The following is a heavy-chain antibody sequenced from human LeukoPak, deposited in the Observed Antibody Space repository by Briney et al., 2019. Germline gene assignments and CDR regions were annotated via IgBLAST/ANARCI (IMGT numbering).Heavy chain of an antibody. CDR2: ISNTGSTT. J-gene: IGHJ4*02. V-gene: IGHV3-11*01. CDR1: GFTFSDYY. Sequence: GGSLRLSCAASGFTFSDYYMSWIRQAPGKGLEWVSYISNTGSTTQYADSVKGRFTISRDNSKNTLYLQMNSLRAEDTAVYYCARDSIAAAGKGPFDYWGQGTLVTVSS. CDR3: ARDSIAAAGKGPFDY. D-gene: IGHD6-13*01.